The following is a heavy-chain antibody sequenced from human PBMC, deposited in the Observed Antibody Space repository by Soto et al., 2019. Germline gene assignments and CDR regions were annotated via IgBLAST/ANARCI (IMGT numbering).Heavy chain of an antibody. CDR3: GRDFDY. Sequence: SETLSLTCTVSGGSISNYYWSWIRQPPGQGLEWIGYVYYTGNTNYNPSLKSRVSISLDTSKTQFSLELTSVTAADTAVYYCGRDFDYWGQGPLVPVSS. CDR2: VYYTGNT. CDR1: GGSISNYY. V-gene: IGHV4-59*01. J-gene: IGHJ4*02.